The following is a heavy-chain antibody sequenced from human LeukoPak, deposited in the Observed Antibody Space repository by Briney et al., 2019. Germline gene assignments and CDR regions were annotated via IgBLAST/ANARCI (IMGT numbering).Heavy chain of an antibody. CDR2: IGSSGTTR. D-gene: IGHD5-24*01. V-gene: IGHV3-48*03. J-gene: IGHJ4*02. CDR1: GFTFSSSE. CDR3: ARLSDGYNFFDY. Sequence: GGSLRLSCAASGFTFSSSEMNWIRQAPGKGLEWVSFIGSSGTTRYYADSLTGRFTISRDDSKNVLYLHMNSLRAEDTAVYYCARLSDGYNFFDYWGQGTLVTVSA.